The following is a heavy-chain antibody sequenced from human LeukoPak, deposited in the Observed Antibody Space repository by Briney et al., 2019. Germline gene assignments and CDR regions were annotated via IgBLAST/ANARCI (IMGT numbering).Heavy chain of an antibody. J-gene: IGHJ4*02. V-gene: IGHV3-21*01. Sequence: GGSLRLSCAASGFTFSSYSMNWVRQAPGEGLEWVSSISSSSSYIYYADSVKGRFTISRDNAKNSLYLQMNSLRAEDTAVYYCARDTSHVGWGVGNWGQGTLVTVSS. CDR1: GFTFSSYS. CDR3: ARDTSHVGWGVGN. D-gene: IGHD3-10*01. CDR2: ISSSSSYI.